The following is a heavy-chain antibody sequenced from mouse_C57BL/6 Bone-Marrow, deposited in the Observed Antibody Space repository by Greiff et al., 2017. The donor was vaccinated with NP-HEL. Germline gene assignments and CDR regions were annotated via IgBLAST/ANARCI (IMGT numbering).Heavy chain of an antibody. J-gene: IGHJ4*01. CDR3: ARLGTGGRDY. D-gene: IGHD4-1*01. Sequence: VKLMESGAELVRPGASVKLSCKASGYTFTDYYINWVKQRPGQGLEWIARIYPGSGNTYYNEKFKGKATLTAEKSSSTAYMQLSSLTSEDSAVYFCARLGTGGRDYWGQGTSVTVSS. V-gene: IGHV1-76*01. CDR1: GYTFTDYY. CDR2: IYPGSGNT.